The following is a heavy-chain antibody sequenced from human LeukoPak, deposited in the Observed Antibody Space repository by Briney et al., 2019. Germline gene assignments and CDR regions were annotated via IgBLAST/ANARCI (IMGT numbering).Heavy chain of an antibody. D-gene: IGHD1-1*01. J-gene: IGHJ4*02. CDR1: GYSISSGNY. V-gene: IGHV4-38-2*02. CDR3: ARAHRQLERLGRYYFDY. CDR2: MYHSGSA. Sequence: PSETLSLTCTVSGYSISSGNYWGWIRQPPGKGLKYIGSMYHSGSAYSNPSLKSRVTISIDTSKNQFSLNLSSVTAADTAVYYCARAHRQLERLGRYYFDYWGQGTLVTVSS.